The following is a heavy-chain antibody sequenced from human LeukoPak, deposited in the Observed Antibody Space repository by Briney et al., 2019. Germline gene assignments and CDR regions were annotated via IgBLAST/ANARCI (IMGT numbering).Heavy chain of an antibody. J-gene: IGHJ6*02. D-gene: IGHD6-13*01. Sequence: ASVKVSCKASGYTFTSYYMHWVRQAPGQGLEWMGIINPSGGSTSYAQKFQGRVTWTRDTSTSTVYMELSSLRSEDTAVYYCARDLGSSSWTYYYGMDVWGQGTTVTVSS. CDR1: GYTFTSYY. V-gene: IGHV1-46*01. CDR2: INPSGGST. CDR3: ARDLGSSSWTYYYGMDV.